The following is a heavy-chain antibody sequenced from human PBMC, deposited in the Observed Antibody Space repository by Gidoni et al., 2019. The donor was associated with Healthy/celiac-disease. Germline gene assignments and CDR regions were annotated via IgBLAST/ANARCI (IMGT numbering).Heavy chain of an antibody. CDR2: IYYSGST. Sequence: QVQLQESGPGLVKPSETLSLTCTVSGGSIRSYYWSWIRQPPGKGLEWIGYIYYSGSTNYNPSLKSRVTISVDTSKNQFSLKLSSVTAADTAVYYCAREGSIFGVAGNWFDPWGQGTLVTVSS. J-gene: IGHJ5*02. CDR1: GGSIRSYY. V-gene: IGHV4-59*01. D-gene: IGHD3-3*01. CDR3: AREGSIFGVAGNWFDP.